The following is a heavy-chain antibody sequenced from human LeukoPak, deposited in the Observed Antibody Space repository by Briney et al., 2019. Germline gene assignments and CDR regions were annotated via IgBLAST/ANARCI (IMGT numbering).Heavy chain of an antibody. J-gene: IGHJ4*02. CDR3: ASGSFRGAVAGFN. D-gene: IGHD6-13*01. CDR1: GFTFSSYS. V-gene: IGHV3-48*04. CDR2: ISSSSSTI. Sequence: GGSLRLSCAASGFTFSSYSMNWVRQAPGKGLEWVSYISSSSSTIYYADSVKGRFTISRDDAKNSLYLQMNSLRAEDTAVYYCASGSFRGAVAGFNWGQGTLVTVSS.